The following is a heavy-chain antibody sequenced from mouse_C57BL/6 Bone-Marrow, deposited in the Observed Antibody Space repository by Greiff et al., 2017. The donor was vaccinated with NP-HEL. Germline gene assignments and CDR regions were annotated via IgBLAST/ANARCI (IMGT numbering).Heavy chain of an antibody. CDR3: AIDSSGYGFAY. Sequence: EVKLVESGPGLVKPSQSLSLTCSVTGYSITSGYYWNWIRQFPGNKLEWMGYISYDGSNNYNPSLKNRISITRDTSKNQFFLKLNSVTTEDTATYYCAIDSSGYGFAYWGQGTLVTVSA. V-gene: IGHV3-6*01. D-gene: IGHD3-2*02. J-gene: IGHJ3*01. CDR1: GYSITSGYY. CDR2: ISYDGSN.